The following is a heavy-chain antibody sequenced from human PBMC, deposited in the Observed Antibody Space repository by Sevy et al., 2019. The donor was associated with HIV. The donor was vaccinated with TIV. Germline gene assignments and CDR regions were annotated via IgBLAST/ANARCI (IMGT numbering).Heavy chain of an antibody. CDR3: ARVSVYYYDSSGYYTTGNAFDI. CDR1: AFTFKNYA. Sequence: GGSLRLSCAASAFTFKNYAMTWVRQAPGKGLQWISSISGSGGDTKYADSVKGRFTISRDNSKNTLYLQMNSLRAEDTAVYYCARVSVYYYDSSGYYTTGNAFDIWGQGTMVTVSS. CDR2: ISGSGGDT. V-gene: IGHV3-23*01. D-gene: IGHD3-22*01. J-gene: IGHJ3*02.